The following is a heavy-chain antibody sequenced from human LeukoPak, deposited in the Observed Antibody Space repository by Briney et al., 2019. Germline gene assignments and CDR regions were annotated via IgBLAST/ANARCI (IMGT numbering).Heavy chain of an antibody. J-gene: IGHJ3*02. CDR3: ARGEYSSSSFGAFDI. V-gene: IGHV4-4*07. Sequence: SETLSLTCAVSGASISSYYWSWIRQPAGKGLEWIGRIYTSGSTNYNPSLKSRVTISVDTSKNQFSLKLSSVTAADTAVYYCARGEYSSSSFGAFDIWGQGTMVTVSS. CDR1: GASISSYY. CDR2: IYTSGST. D-gene: IGHD6-6*01.